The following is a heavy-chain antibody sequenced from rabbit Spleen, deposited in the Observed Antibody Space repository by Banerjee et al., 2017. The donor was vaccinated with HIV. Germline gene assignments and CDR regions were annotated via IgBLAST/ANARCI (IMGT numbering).Heavy chain of an antibody. CDR3: ARDLVGVIGWNFYL. J-gene: IGHJ4*01. CDR2: IAGSDSGFT. CDR1: GFSFSRDYV. Sequence: QEQLVESGGGLFQPGGSLTLTCQASGFSFSRDYVMCWVRQAPGKGLEWITCIAGSDSGFTYSATWAKGRFTISKTSSTTVTLQMTSLTVADTATYFCARDLVGVIGWNFYLWGQGTLVTVS. V-gene: IGHV1S45*01. D-gene: IGHD1-1*01.